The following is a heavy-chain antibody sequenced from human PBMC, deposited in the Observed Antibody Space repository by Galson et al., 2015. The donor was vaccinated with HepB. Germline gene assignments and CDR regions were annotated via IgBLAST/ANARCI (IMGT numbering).Heavy chain of an antibody. V-gene: IGHV6-1*01. CDR2: TYYRSKWYN. CDR3: ARALRYCFDY. J-gene: IGHJ4*02. CDR1: GDSVSSNSAA. Sequence: AISGDSVSSNSAAWNWIRQSPLRGLEWLGGTYYRSKWYNDYAVSVKSRITINPDTSKNQFSLQLNSVTPEDTAVYYCARALRYCFDYWGRGTLVTVSS. D-gene: IGHD3-10*01.